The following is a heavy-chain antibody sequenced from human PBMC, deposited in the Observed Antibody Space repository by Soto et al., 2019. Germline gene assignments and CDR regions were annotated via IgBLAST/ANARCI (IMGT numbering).Heavy chain of an antibody. V-gene: IGHV3-30-3*01. CDR2: ISPDGGNQ. J-gene: IGHJ1*01. CDR1: GFIFSDYA. Sequence: PGGSLRLSCAASGFIFSDYAMHWARQAPGKGLVWVALISPDGGNQYYSESAKGRFTISRDNSKNTLYLQMNDLRPDNTALYYCARENSRIAPRLFQHWGHGSLVTVSS. D-gene: IGHD6-6*01. CDR3: ARENSRIAPRLFQH.